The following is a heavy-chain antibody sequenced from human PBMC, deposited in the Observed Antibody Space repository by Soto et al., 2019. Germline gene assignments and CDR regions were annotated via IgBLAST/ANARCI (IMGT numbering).Heavy chain of an antibody. J-gene: IGHJ5*02. Sequence: PSETLSLTCTVSGGSISGYYWSCIREPPGKVLEWIGYIYYSASTNYNPSLKSRVTIAVDTSKNQFSLKLSSVTAADTAVYYCARRRGYCSGGSCLAWFDPWGQGTLVTVSS. D-gene: IGHD2-15*01. V-gene: IGHV4-59*08. CDR2: IYYSAST. CDR3: ARRRGYCSGGSCLAWFDP. CDR1: GGSISGYY.